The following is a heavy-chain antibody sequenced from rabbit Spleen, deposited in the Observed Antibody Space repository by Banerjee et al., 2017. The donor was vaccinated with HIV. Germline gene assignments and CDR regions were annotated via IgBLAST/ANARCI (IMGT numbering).Heavy chain of an antibody. CDR1: GFSFSSNVY. CDR2: ISTGSSGYT. J-gene: IGHJ4*01. CDR3: ARDLTSVVGWNFNL. D-gene: IGHD1-1*01. V-gene: IGHV1S40*01. Sequence: QSLEESGGGLVKPGASLILTCTASGFSFSSNVYMCWVRQAPGKGLEWIACISTGSSGYTYYATWAKGRFTISKTSSTTVTLQMTSLTVADTATYFCARDLTSVVGWNFNLWGPGTLVTVS.